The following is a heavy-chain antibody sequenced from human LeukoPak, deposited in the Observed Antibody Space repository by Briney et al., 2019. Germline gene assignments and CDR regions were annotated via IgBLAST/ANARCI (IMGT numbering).Heavy chain of an antibody. CDR1: GYSFTNYW. CDR2: IYPGDSDT. D-gene: IGHD5-18*01. CDR3: AKSPSGFTYGRNWFDP. Sequence: GESLKISCQGSGYSFTNYWITWVRQMPGAGLEWVGIIYPGDSDTRYSPSFQGQVIISADKSISTAYLQWSSLKASDTAMYYCAKSPSGFTYGRNWFDPWGQGTLVTVSS. V-gene: IGHV5-51*01. J-gene: IGHJ5*02.